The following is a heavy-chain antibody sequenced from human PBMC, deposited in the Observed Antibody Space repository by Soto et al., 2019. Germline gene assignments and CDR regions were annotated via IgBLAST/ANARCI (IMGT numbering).Heavy chain of an antibody. CDR1: GGSISSGDYY. D-gene: IGHD5-18*01. Sequence: SETLSLTCTVSGGSISSGDYYWSWIRQPPGKGLEWIGYIYYSGSTYYNPSLKSRVTISVDTSKNQFSLKLSSVTAADTAVYYCARDEYSYGQGDWFDPWGQGTLVTVSS. CDR2: IYYSGST. J-gene: IGHJ5*02. CDR3: ARDEYSYGQGDWFDP. V-gene: IGHV4-30-4*02.